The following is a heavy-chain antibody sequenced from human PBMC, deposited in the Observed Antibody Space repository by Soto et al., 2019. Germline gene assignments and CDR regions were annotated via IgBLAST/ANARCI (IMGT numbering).Heavy chain of an antibody. CDR3: ARVGGYSYGSYYYGMDV. D-gene: IGHD5-18*01. J-gene: IGHJ6*02. CDR2: ISYTGGST. CDR1: GFTFSSYA. V-gene: IGHV3-23*01. Sequence: GGSLRLSCAASGFTFSSYAMSWVRQAPGKGLEWVSAISYTGGSTYYADSVRGRFTISRDNAKNSLYLQMNSLRAEDTAVYYCARVGGYSYGSYYYGMDVWGQGTTVTVSS.